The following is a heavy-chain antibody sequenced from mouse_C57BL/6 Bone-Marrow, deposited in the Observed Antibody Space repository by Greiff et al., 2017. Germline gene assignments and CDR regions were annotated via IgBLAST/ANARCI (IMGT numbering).Heavy chain of an antibody. CDR3: AANYDYPWFAY. D-gene: IGHD2-4*01. Sequence: VQLQQPGAELVMPGASVKLSCKASGYTFTSYWMHWVKQRPGQGLEWIGEIDPSDSYTNYNQKFKGKSTLTVDKSSSTAYIQLSSLTSEDSAVYYCAANYDYPWFAYWGQGTLVTVSA. CDR2: IDPSDSYT. J-gene: IGHJ3*01. V-gene: IGHV1-69*01. CDR1: GYTFTSYW.